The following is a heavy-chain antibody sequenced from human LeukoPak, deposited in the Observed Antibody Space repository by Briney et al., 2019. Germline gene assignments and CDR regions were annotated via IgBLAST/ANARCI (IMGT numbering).Heavy chain of an antibody. CDR2: NYSGGSA. V-gene: IGHV3-66*02. D-gene: IGHD6-19*01. CDR1: GFTVSSNY. Sequence: GGSLRLSCAASGFTVSSNYMGWVRQAPGKGLDWVSVNYSGGSAYYAESVKGRFTISRDSSKNTLHLQMNSLTAEDTAVYYCARGSSLAAVARGFDYWGQGTLVTVSS. J-gene: IGHJ4*02. CDR3: ARGSSLAAVARGFDY.